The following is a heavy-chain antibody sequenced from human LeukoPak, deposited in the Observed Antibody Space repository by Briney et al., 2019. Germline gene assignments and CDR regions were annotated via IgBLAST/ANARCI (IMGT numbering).Heavy chain of an antibody. V-gene: IGHV3-21*01. CDR2: ISSSSYI. J-gene: IGHJ4*02. CDR3: ARDSDPDKITMIGDFDY. Sequence: GGSLRLSCAASGFTLTNYAMTWVRQASGKGLEWVSSISSSSYIYYADSVKGRFTISRDNAKNSLYLQMNSLRAEDTAVYYCARDSDPDKITMIGDFDYWGQGTLVTVSS. D-gene: IGHD3-22*01. CDR1: GFTLTNYA.